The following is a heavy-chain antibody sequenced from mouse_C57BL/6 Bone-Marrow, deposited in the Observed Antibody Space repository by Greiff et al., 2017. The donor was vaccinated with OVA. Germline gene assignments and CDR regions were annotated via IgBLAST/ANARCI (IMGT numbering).Heavy chain of an antibody. CDR2: IRSKSNNYAT. Sequence: EVKLMESGGGLVQPKGSLKLSCAASGFSFNTYAMNWVRQAPGKGLEWVALIRSKSNNYATYYADSVKDRFTISRDDSESMLYLQMNNLKTEDTAMYFVTTTWFAYWGQGTLVTVSA. V-gene: IGHV10-1*01. D-gene: IGHD2-12*01. CDR3: TTTWFAY. J-gene: IGHJ3*01. CDR1: GFSFNTYA.